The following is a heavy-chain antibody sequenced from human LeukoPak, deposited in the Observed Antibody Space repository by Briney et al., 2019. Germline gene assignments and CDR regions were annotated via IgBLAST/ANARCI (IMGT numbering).Heavy chain of an antibody. D-gene: IGHD3-22*01. CDR2: IYHSGST. CDR3: ARGVGSGYTDY. J-gene: IGHJ4*02. Sequence: SETLSLTCTVSGYSISSGYYWGWIRQPPGKGLEWIGSIYHSGSTYYNLSLKSRVTISVDTSKNQFSLKLISVTAADTAVYYCARGVGSGYTDYWGQGALVTVSS. CDR1: GYSISSGYY. V-gene: IGHV4-38-2*02.